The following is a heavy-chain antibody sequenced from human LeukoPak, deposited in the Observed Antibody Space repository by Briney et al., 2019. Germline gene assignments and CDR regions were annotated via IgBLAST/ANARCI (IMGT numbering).Heavy chain of an antibody. Sequence: GRSLRLSCAASGFTFSSYGMHWVRQAPGKGLEWVAVISYDGSNKYYADSVKGRFTISRDNSKNTLFLQMNSLRAEDTAVYYCAKDRTSGYYYYGMDVWGQGTTVTVPS. J-gene: IGHJ6*02. V-gene: IGHV3-30*18. CDR3: AKDRTSGYYYYGMDV. CDR2: ISYDGSNK. CDR1: GFTFSSYG. D-gene: IGHD6-25*01.